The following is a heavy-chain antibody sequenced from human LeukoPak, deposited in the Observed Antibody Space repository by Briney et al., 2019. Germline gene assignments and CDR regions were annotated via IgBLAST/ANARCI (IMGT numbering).Heavy chain of an antibody. D-gene: IGHD6-13*01. CDR3: ARLKQLEDYYYYYGMDV. CDR1: GYTFTSYY. V-gene: IGHV1-46*01. J-gene: IGHJ6*02. CDR2: INPSGGST. Sequence: ASVKVSCKASGYTFTSYYMHWVRQAPGQGLEWMGLINPSGGSTSYAQRFQGRVTMTRDTSTSTVYMELSSLRSEDTAVYYCARLKQLEDYYYYYGMDVWGQGTTVTVSS.